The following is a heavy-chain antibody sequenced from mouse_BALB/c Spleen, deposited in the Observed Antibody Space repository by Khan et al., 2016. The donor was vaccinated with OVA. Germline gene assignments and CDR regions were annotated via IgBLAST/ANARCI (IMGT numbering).Heavy chain of an antibody. CDR2: IGPGSSNT. Sequence: DLVKPSPSVTLSCTASGYSFTSYWIYWIKQRPGQGLEWIGRIGPGSSNTYYNAMFKSQATLTVDTSSNTVYIQLRRLISENSAGYFYVSENYDDRSCYAMDYWGQGTSVTVSA. CDR3: VSENYDDRSCYAMDY. V-gene: IGHV1S41*01. D-gene: IGHD1-1*01. J-gene: IGHJ4*01. CDR1: GYSFTSYW.